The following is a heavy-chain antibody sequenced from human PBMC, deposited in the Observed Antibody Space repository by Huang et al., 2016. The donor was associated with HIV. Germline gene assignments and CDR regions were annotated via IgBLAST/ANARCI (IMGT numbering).Heavy chain of an antibody. J-gene: IGHJ4*02. D-gene: IGHD3-10*01. V-gene: IGHV3-23*01. CDR1: GFTFNSYA. CDR2: IIGTGNTP. Sequence: EVQLLESGGGLVQPGGSLRLSCAASGFTFNSYAMSWFRQASVKRLECVSAIIGTGNTPYYADSVKGRFTISPDNARNTLYLQLNSLRPDDTAIYYCAKVRGSGSFYNDNWGQGTLVTVSS. CDR3: AKVRGSGSFYNDN.